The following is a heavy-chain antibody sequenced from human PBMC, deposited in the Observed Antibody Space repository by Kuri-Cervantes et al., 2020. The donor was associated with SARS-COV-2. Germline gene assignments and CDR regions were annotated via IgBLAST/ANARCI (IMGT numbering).Heavy chain of an antibody. CDR1: GGSISSGSYY. V-gene: IGHV4-61*02. D-gene: IGHD2/OR15-2a*01. Sequence: SETLSLTCTVSGGSISSGSYYWSWIRQPAGKGLEWIGRIYTSGSTNYNPSLKSRVTISVDTSKNQFSLKLSSVTAADTAVYYCARDGSFSPLYYYYYYMDVWGKGTTVTVSS. CDR3: ARDGSFSPLYYYYYYMDV. J-gene: IGHJ6*03. CDR2: IYTSGST.